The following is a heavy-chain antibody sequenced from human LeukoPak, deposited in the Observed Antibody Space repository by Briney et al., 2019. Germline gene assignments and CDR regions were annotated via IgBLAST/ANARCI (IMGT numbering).Heavy chain of an antibody. Sequence: PGRSLRLSCAASGFTFSSYGMHWVRQAPGKGLEWVAVISYDGSNKYYADSVKGRFTTSRDNSKNTLYLQMNSLRAEDTAVYYCAKLEGVATRYSEPVFDYWGQGTLVTVS. CDR3: AKLEGVATRYSEPVFDY. J-gene: IGHJ4*02. CDR2: ISYDGSNK. V-gene: IGHV3-30*18. CDR1: GFTFSSYG. D-gene: IGHD5-12*01.